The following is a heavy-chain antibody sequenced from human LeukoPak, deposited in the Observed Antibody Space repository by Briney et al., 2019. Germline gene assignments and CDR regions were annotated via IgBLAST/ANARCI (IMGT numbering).Heavy chain of an antibody. D-gene: IGHD2-2*01. Sequence: QPGGSLRLSCAASGFTFSSYAMSWVRQAPGKGLEWVSAISGSGGSTYYADSVKGRFTISRDNSKNTLYLQMNSLRAEDTAVYYCAKDMGYCSSATCYGLDYWGQGTLVTVSS. CDR1: GFTFSSYA. V-gene: IGHV3-23*01. CDR3: AKDMGYCSSATCYGLDY. J-gene: IGHJ4*02. CDR2: ISGSGGST.